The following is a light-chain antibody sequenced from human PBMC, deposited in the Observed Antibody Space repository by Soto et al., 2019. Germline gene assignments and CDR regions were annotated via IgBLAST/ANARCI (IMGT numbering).Light chain of an antibody. Sequence: PSVGDRVTITCRASRSISDWLAWYQQKPGKAPSLLIFDASNLKSGVPSRFSGSGSGTEFTLTISGLQPDDVATYYCLQYSSHSWTFGQGTKVDIK. CDR3: LQYSSHSWT. CDR2: DAS. CDR1: RSISDW. J-gene: IGKJ1*01. V-gene: IGKV1-5*01.